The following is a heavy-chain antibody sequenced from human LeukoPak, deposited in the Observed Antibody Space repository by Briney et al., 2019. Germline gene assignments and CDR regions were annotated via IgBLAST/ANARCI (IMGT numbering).Heavy chain of an antibody. J-gene: IGHJ4*02. CDR2: ISYDGSNK. CDR1: GFTFSSYA. V-gene: IGHV3-30*04. D-gene: IGHD2-2*01. Sequence: GGSLRLSCAASGFTFSSYAMHWVRQAPGKGLEWVAVISYDGSNKYYADSVKGRFTISRDNSKNTLYLQMNSLRAEDTAVYYCAREAVYCSSTSCPFDYWGQGTLVTVSS. CDR3: AREAVYCSSTSCPFDY.